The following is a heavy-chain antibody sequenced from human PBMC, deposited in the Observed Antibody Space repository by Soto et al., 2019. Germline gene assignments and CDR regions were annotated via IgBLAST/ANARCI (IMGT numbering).Heavy chain of an antibody. D-gene: IGHD4-17*01. J-gene: IGHJ4*02. CDR2: ISGSGGST. CDR3: ANEFRDYYGDYNYFDY. V-gene: IGHV3-23*01. CDR1: GFTFSSYA. Sequence: EVQLLESGGGLVQPGGSLRLSCAASGFTFSSYAMSWVRQAPGKGLEWVSAISGSGGSTYYADSVKGRFTISRDNSKNTLYLPMNSLSAEDTAVYYCANEFRDYYGDYNYFDYWGQGTLVTVSS.